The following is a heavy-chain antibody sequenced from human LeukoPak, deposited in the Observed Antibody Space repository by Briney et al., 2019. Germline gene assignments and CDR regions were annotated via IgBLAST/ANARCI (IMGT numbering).Heavy chain of an antibody. V-gene: IGHV1-2*02. CDR1: GYTFTGYY. D-gene: IGHD6-13*01. Sequence: ASVKVSCKASGYTFTGYYMHWVRQAPGQGLEWMGWINPNSGGTNYAQKFQGRVTMTRDTSISTAYMELSRLRSDDTAVYYCAKKATAGTGLDPWGQGTLVTVSS. CDR2: INPNSGGT. CDR3: AKKATAGTGLDP. J-gene: IGHJ5*02.